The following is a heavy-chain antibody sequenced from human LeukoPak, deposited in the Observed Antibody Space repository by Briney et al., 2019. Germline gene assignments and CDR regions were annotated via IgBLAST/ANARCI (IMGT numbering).Heavy chain of an antibody. CDR2: ISGDSTYI. CDR3: ARVSGRLERQSDLDY. V-gene: IGHV3-21*01. Sequence: GGSLRLSCAASGFTFASYSMNWVRQAPGKGLEWVSSISGDSTYIYNAGSVKGRFTIPRDNAQASLYLQMISLRADDTAVYYCARVSGRLERQSDLDYWGQGTLVIVSS. J-gene: IGHJ4*02. D-gene: IGHD1-1*01. CDR1: GFTFASYS.